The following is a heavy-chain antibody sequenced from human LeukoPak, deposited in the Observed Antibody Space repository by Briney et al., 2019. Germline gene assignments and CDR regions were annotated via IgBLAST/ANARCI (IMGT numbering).Heavy chain of an antibody. D-gene: IGHD3-22*01. CDR2: IWYDGSNK. Sequence: PGGSLRLSCAASGFTFSSYGMHWVRQAPGKGLEWVAVIWYDGSNKYYADSVKGRFTISRDNSKNTLYLQMNSLRAEDTAVYYCARDHYYGSSGYYSDYWGQGTLVTVSS. J-gene: IGHJ4*02. V-gene: IGHV3-33*01. CDR3: ARDHYYGSSGYYSDY. CDR1: GFTFSSYG.